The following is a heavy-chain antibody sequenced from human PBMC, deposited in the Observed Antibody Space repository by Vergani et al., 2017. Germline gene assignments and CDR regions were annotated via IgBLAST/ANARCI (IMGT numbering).Heavy chain of an antibody. CDR3: ARDMRGVTPGYFDY. Sequence: QVQLQESGPGLVKPSETLSLTCTVSGGSLSSYYWSWIRQPPGKGLEWIGYIYYSGSTNYNPSLKSRVTISVDTSKNQFSLKLSSVTAADTAVYYCARDMRGVTPGYFDYGGQGTLVTVSS. V-gene: IGHV4-59*01. CDR1: GGSLSSYY. J-gene: IGHJ4*02. D-gene: IGHD2-21*02. CDR2: IYYSGST.